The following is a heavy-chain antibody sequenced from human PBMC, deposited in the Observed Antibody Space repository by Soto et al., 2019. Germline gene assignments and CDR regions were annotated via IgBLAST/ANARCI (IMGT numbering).Heavy chain of an antibody. D-gene: IGHD3-3*01. CDR3: AKDVFYDFWSGSNLY. Sequence: GGSQRLSCSASGFTFRSYARHWVRQAPGKGLEWVSSISYDGNNTHYADSVKGRFTISRDSTKNTLYLQMNSLGAEDTAVYYCAKDVFYDFWSGSNLYWGQGTLVTVSS. CDR2: ISYDGNNT. CDR1: GFTFRSYA. J-gene: IGHJ4*02. V-gene: IGHV3-30-3*01.